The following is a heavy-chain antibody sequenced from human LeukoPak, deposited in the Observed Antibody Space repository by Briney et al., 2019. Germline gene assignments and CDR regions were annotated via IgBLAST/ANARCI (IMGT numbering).Heavy chain of an antibody. J-gene: IGHJ6*03. Sequence: PGGSLRLSGAASGFTFSSYGMSWVRQAPGKGLEWVSAISGSGGSTYYADSVKGRFTISRDNSKNTLYLQMNSLRAEDTAVYYCAKVALGYYYDSSGYLPYYYYYYMDVWGKGTTVTISS. CDR1: GFTFSSYG. CDR3: AKVALGYYYDSSGYLPYYYYYYMDV. D-gene: IGHD3-22*01. CDR2: ISGSGGST. V-gene: IGHV3-23*01.